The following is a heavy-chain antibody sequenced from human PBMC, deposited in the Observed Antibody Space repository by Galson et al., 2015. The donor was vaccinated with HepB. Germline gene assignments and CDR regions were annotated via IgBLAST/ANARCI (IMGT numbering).Heavy chain of an antibody. CDR3: AKDWGGITGTTEEYYFDY. V-gene: IGHV3-30*18. CDR1: GFTFSSYG. Sequence: SLRLSCAASGFTFSSYGMHWVRQAPGKGLEWVAVISYDGSNKYYADSVKGRFTISRDNSKNTLYLQMNSLRAEDTAVYYCAKDWGGITGTTEEYYFDYWGQGTLVTVSS. D-gene: IGHD1-7*01. J-gene: IGHJ4*02. CDR2: ISYDGSNK.